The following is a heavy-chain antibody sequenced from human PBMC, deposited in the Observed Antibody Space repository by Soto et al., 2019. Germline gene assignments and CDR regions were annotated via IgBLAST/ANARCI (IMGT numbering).Heavy chain of an antibody. CDR3: AKKGIAVAGTVYYFDY. CDR1: GFTFSSYA. CDR2: ISGSGGST. J-gene: IGHJ4*02. Sequence: EVQLLESGGGLVQPGGSLRLSCAASGFTFSSYAMSWVRQAPGKGLEWVSAISGSGGSTYYADSVKGRFTISRDNSKNKLYLQMNSLRAEDTAVYYCAKKGIAVAGTVYYFDYWGQGALVTVSS. V-gene: IGHV3-23*01. D-gene: IGHD6-19*01.